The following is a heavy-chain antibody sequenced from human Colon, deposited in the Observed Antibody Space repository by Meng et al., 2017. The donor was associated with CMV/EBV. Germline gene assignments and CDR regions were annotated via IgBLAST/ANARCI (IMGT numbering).Heavy chain of an antibody. CDR1: GFTFSVFA. CDR3: AKASSNFPYYSMDV. Sequence: GGSLRLSCAASGFTFSVFAMHWVRQAPGKGLEWVSAISGGGTSTYCADSVTGRFTISRDNSNNTLFLQLSSLRADDTALYYCAKASSNFPYYSMDVWGQGTPVTVSS. V-gene: IGHV3-23*01. J-gene: IGHJ6*02. CDR2: ISGGGTST. D-gene: IGHD4-11*01.